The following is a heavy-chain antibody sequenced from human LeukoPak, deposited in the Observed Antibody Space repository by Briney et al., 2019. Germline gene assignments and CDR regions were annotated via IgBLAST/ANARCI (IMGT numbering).Heavy chain of an antibody. V-gene: IGHV3-30-3*01. Sequence: GGSLRLSCVASGFTFSSYAMHWVRQAPGKGLEWVAVISYDGSNKYYADSVKGRFTISRDNSKNTLYLQMNSLRAEDTAVYYCARVSAAGFYYYYGMDVWGQGTTVTVSS. J-gene: IGHJ6*02. CDR2: ISYDGSNK. D-gene: IGHD6-13*01. CDR3: ARVSAAGFYYYYGMDV. CDR1: GFTFSSYA.